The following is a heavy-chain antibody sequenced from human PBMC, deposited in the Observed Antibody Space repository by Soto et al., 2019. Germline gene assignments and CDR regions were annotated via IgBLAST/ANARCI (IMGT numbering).Heavy chain of an antibody. CDR1: GGSISSSNW. J-gene: IGHJ6*02. Sequence: PSETLSLTCGVSGGSISSSNWWSWVRQPPGKGLEWIGEIYHSGSTNYNPSLKSRVTISVDKSKNQFSLKLSSVTAADTAVYYCARDQRVVVAADYYYYGMDVWGQGTTVTVSS. CDR2: IYHSGST. V-gene: IGHV4-4*02. CDR3: ARDQRVVVAADYYYYGMDV. D-gene: IGHD2-15*01.